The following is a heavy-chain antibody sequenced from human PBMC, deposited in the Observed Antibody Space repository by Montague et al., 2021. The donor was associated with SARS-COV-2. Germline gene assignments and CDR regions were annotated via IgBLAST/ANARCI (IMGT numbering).Heavy chain of an antibody. Sequence: SETLSLTCSVSGDSINSRYYYCGWVRQPPGKGLEWIGSIDYSGSTSYNPSLKSRVTLSVDTSKNHFSLKLNSVAAADTAVYFCAFHRGRGPAALDWFDPWGQGTLVTVSS. CDR3: AFHRGRGPAALDWFDP. J-gene: IGHJ5*02. CDR2: IDYSGST. CDR1: GDSINSRYYY. D-gene: IGHD2-2*01. V-gene: IGHV4-39*02.